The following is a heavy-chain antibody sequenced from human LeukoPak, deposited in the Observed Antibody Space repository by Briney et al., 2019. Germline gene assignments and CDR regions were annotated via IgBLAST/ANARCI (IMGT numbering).Heavy chain of an antibody. CDR2: INPNSGGT. V-gene: IGHV1-2*02. CDR1: GYTFTGYY. CDR3: ARDRQGEAFDI. Sequence: ASVKVSCKASGYTFTGYYMHWVRQAPGQGLEWMGWINPNSGGTNYAQKFQGRATMTRDTSISTAFMELSRLRSDDTAVYYCARDRQGEAFDIWGQGTMVTVSS. J-gene: IGHJ3*02. D-gene: IGHD3-16*01.